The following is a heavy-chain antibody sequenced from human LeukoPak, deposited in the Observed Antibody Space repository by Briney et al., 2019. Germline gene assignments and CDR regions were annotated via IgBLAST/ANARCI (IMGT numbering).Heavy chain of an antibody. J-gene: IGHJ4*02. Sequence: GGSLRLSCAASGFTVNSNYMSWVRQAPGKGLEWVSVIYSAGSTYYADSVKGRFTISRDNSKNTLYLQMNSLTAEDTAVYYCARVARVFYQLPGWLDYWGQGTLVSVSS. CDR3: ARVARVFYQLPGWLDY. CDR2: IYSAGST. CDR1: GFTVNSNY. D-gene: IGHD2-2*01. V-gene: IGHV3-66*01.